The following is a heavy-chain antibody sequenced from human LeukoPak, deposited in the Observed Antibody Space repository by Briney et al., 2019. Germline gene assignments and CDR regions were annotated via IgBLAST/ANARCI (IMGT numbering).Heavy chain of an antibody. CDR2: IANSGDNT. CDR3: VKSAGKDGYRDSFDM. D-gene: IGHD5-24*01. J-gene: IGHJ3*02. CDR1: GFTFSNSA. Sequence: GGSLRLSCAASGFTFSNSALNWVRQAPGKGLEWVSTIANSGDNTYYADSVKGRFTISRDNFRNTLYLQMNSLRAEGTAVYYCVKSAGKDGYRDSFDMWGQGTVVTVSS. V-gene: IGHV3-23*01.